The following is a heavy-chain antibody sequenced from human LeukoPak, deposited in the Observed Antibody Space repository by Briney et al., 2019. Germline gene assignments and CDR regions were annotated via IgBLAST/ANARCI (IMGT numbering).Heavy chain of an antibody. D-gene: IGHD1-7*01. Sequence: GGSLRLSCAASGFTFSNYAMSWVRQAPGKGLEWVSGISGSGGSTYYADSVKGRFTISRNNSKNTLYLQMNSLRAEDTAIYYCTRTWPGNTCFNFWGQGTLVTVSS. J-gene: IGHJ4*02. CDR2: ISGSGGST. V-gene: IGHV3-23*01. CDR3: TRTWPGNTCFNF. CDR1: GFTFSNYA.